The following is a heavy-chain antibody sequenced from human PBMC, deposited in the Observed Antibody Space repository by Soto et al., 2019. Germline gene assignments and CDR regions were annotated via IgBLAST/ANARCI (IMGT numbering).Heavy chain of an antibody. Sequence: PSETLSLTCTVSGGSISHYYWSWIRQSPGKGLEWIGYAYYSGSTDYNPSLKSRVTMSVDTSKNSVYLEMNSLSAEDTAVYYCARESEDLTSNFDYWGQGTLVTVSS. CDR2: AYYSGST. J-gene: IGHJ4*02. CDR1: GGSISHYY. V-gene: IGHV4-59*12. CDR3: ARESEDLTSNFDY.